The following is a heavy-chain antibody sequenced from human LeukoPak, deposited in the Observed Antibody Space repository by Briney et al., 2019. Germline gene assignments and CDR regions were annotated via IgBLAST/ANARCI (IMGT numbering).Heavy chain of an antibody. CDR2: IIPIFGTA. Sequence: AAVKDSCKAAGGTFSRYAISWVRQAPGQGLEWMGGIIPIFGTANYAQKFQGRVTITADESTSTAYMEMSSLRSEDTAVYYCARGVSYYFDYWGEGTLDSPSS. J-gene: IGHJ4*02. CDR3: ARGVSYYFDY. V-gene: IGHV1-69*13. CDR1: GGTFSRYA.